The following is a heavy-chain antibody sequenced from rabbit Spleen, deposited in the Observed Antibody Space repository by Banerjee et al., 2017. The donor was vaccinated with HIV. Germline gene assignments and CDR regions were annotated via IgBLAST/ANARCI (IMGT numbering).Heavy chain of an antibody. Sequence: QEQLEESGGDLVKPEGSLTLTCTASGFSFSSSDYMCWVRQAPGKGLEWIGCIYTGSGWPWYASWAKGRFTISKTSSTTVTLQMPSLTAADTATYFCARSDSNADIMSLKLWGPGTLVTVS. D-gene: IGHD1-1*01. V-gene: IGHV1S45*01. CDR3: ARSDSNADIMSLKL. CDR2: IYTGSGWP. CDR1: GFSFSSSDY. J-gene: IGHJ4*01.